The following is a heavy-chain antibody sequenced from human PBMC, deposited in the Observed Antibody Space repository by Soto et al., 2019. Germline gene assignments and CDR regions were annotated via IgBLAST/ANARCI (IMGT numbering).Heavy chain of an antibody. D-gene: IGHD2-2*01. J-gene: IGHJ4*02. V-gene: IGHV3-21*01. Sequence: EVQLVESGGGLVKPGGSLRLSCAASGFTFSSYSMNWVRQAPGKGLEWVSSISSSSSYIYYADSVKGRFTISRDNAKNSLYLQMNSLRAEDTAVYYCARSRGYCSSTSCYAPGNYWGQGTLVTVSS. CDR2: ISSSSSYI. CDR3: ARSRGYCSSTSCYAPGNY. CDR1: GFTFSSYS.